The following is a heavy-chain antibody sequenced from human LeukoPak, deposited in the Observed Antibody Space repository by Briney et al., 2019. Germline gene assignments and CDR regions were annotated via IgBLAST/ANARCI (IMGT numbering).Heavy chain of an antibody. Sequence: SQTLSLTCTVSGGSISSGGYYWSWIRQPAGKGLEWIGRIYTSGSTNYNPSLKSRVTMSVDTSKNQFSLQLSSVTAADTAVYYCRGVRFGELFDYWGQGTLVTVSS. CDR2: IYTSGST. J-gene: IGHJ4*02. V-gene: IGHV4-61*02. CDR3: RGVRFGELFDY. CDR1: GGSISSGGYY. D-gene: IGHD3-10*01.